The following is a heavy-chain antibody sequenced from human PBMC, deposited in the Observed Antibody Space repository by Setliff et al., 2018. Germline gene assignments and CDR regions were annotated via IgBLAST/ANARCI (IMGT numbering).Heavy chain of an antibody. J-gene: IGHJ6*02. V-gene: IGHV1-8*03. D-gene: IGHD2-2*01. CDR3: ARDPIVVVPAEHYYYGMDV. CDR2: MNPNSGNT. Sequence: ASVKVSCKASGYTFTSYDINWVRQATGQGLEWMGWMNPNSGNTGYAQKFQGRVTITADESTSTAYMELSSLRSEDTAVYYCARDPIVVVPAEHYYYGMDVWGQGTTVTVSS. CDR1: GYTFTSYD.